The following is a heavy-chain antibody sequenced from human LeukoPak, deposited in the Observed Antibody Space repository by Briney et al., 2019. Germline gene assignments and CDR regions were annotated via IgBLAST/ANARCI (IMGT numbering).Heavy chain of an antibody. CDR3: ATYYYDSSGYYVDY. CDR1: GFTFSSYA. J-gene: IGHJ4*02. CDR2: ISGSGANT. D-gene: IGHD3-22*01. V-gene: IGHV3-23*01. Sequence: GGSLRLSCAASGFTFSSYAMNWVRQAPGKGLEWVSAISGSGANTYYADSLKGRFTISRDNSKNTLYLQMNSLRAEDTAVYYCATYYYDSSGYYVDYWGQGTLVTVSS.